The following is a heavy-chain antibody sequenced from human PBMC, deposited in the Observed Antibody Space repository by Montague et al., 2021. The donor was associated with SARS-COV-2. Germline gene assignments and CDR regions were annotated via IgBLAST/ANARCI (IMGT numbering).Heavy chain of an antibody. CDR2: INHSGST. J-gene: IGHJ3*02. V-gene: IGHV4-34*01. Sequence: SETLSLTCAVYGGSFSDYYWSWIRQPPGKGLEWIGEINHSGSTXXXPSXXXRVTISVDTSKNQFSLKLSSVTAADTALYYCAIPMVRGFSRAFDIWGQGTMVTVSS. CDR3: AIPMVRGFSRAFDI. CDR1: GGSFSDYY. D-gene: IGHD3-10*01.